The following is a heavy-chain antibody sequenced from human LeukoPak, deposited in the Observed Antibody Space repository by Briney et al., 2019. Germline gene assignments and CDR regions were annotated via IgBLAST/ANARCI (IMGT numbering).Heavy chain of an antibody. V-gene: IGHV3-23*01. CDR2: ISGSGGST. D-gene: IGHD3-10*01. Sequence: PGGSLRLSCAASGFTFSSYAMSWVRQAPGKGLEWVSAISGSGGSTYYADSVKGRFTISRDNTKNTLYLQMNSLRAEDTAVYYCAKDPGRGYYGSGSPDFWGQGTLVTVSS. CDR1: GFTFSSYA. CDR3: AKDPGRGYYGSGSPDF. J-gene: IGHJ4*02.